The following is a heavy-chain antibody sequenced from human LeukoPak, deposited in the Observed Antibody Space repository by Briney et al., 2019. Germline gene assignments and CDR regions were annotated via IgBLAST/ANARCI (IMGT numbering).Heavy chain of an antibody. CDR2: IYYSGST. J-gene: IGHJ5*02. CDR3: ARSRRVSNWFDP. V-gene: IGHV4-59*01. Sequence: SGTLSLTCTVSGGSISSYYWSWIRQPPGKGLEWIGYIYYSGSTNYNPSLKSRVTISVDTSKNQFSLKLSSVTAADTAVYYCARSRRVSNWFDPWGQGTLVTVSS. CDR1: GGSISSYY.